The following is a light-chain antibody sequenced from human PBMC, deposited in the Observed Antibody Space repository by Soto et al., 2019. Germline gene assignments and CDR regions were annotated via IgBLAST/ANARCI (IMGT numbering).Light chain of an antibody. CDR1: SSNIGSNY. CDR2: RNN. V-gene: IGLV1-47*01. J-gene: IGLJ1*01. Sequence: QSVLTQPPSASGTPGQRVTISCSGSSSNIGSNYVYWYQQLPGTAPKLLIYRNNQRPSGVPDRFSGSKSGTSASPAISGLRSEDEADYSCAAWADSPVLVFGTGTKVTVL. CDR3: AAWADSPVLV.